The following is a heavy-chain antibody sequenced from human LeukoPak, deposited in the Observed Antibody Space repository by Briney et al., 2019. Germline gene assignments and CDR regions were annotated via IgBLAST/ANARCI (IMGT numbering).Heavy chain of an antibody. CDR2: ISSSSSYI. J-gene: IGHJ5*02. Sequence: PGGSLRLSCAASGFTFSSYSMNWVRQAPGKGLEWVSSISSSSSYIYYADSVKGRFTISRDNAKNSLYLQMNSLRAEDTAVYYCARGLGSSWYKRYWFDPWGQGTLVTVSS. CDR1: GFTFSSYS. V-gene: IGHV3-21*01. D-gene: IGHD6-13*01. CDR3: ARGLGSSWYKRYWFDP.